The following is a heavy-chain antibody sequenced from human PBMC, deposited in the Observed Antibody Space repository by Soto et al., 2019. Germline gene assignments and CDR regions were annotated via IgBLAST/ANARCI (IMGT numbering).Heavy chain of an antibody. D-gene: IGHD1-7*01. Sequence: QVQLQESGPGLVKPSQTLSLTCTVSGGSISSGGYYWSWIRQHPVKGLEWIGYIYYIGSTYYNPSLKSRVTTSVDTSKNQVSLKLSSVTAADTAVYYCASRNSEMALAYWGQGTLVTVSS. CDR2: IYYIGST. V-gene: IGHV4-31*03. CDR1: GGSISSGGYY. J-gene: IGHJ4*02. CDR3: ASRNSEMALAY.